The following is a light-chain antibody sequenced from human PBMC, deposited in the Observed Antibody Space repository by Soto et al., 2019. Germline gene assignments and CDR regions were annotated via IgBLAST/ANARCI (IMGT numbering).Light chain of an antibody. CDR2: DVS. J-gene: IGLJ3*02. CDR1: SSDVGGYNY. V-gene: IGLV2-11*01. Sequence: QSALTQPRSVSGSPGQSVTIPCTGTSSDVGGYNYVSWYQQHPGKAPKLMIYDVSKRPSGVPDRFSGSKSGNMASLTVSGLQAEDEADYYCCSYAGSLWVFGGGTKVTVL. CDR3: CSYAGSLWV.